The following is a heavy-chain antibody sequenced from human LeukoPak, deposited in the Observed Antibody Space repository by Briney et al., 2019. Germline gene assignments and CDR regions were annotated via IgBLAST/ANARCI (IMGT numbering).Heavy chain of an antibody. CDR2: ISYDGSNK. J-gene: IGHJ4*02. CDR3: ASGIAAAGKTY. CDR1: GFTFSSYG. Sequence: GGSLRLSCAASGFTFSSYGMHWVRQAPGKGLEWVAVISYDGSNKYYADSVKGRFTISRDNSKNTLYLQMNSLRAEDTAVYYCASGIAAAGKTYWGQGTLVTVSS. D-gene: IGHD6-13*01. V-gene: IGHV3-30*03.